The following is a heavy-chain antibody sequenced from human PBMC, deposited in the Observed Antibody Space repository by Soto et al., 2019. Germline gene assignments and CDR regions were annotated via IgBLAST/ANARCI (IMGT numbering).Heavy chain of an antibody. Sequence: QVQLVESGGGVVQPGGSLRLSCAASGFTFSSYGMHWVRQAPGKGLEWVAVISYDGSNKYYADSVKGRFTISRDNSKNTLYLQMNSLRAEDTAVYYCAKRYDYGDYGFDYWGQGTLVTVSS. CDR2: ISYDGSNK. CDR1: GFTFSSYG. CDR3: AKRYDYGDYGFDY. D-gene: IGHD4-17*01. V-gene: IGHV3-30*18. J-gene: IGHJ4*02.